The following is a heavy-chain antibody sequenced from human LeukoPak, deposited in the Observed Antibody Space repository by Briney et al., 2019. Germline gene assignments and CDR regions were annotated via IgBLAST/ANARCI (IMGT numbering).Heavy chain of an antibody. D-gene: IGHD3-10*01. CDR1: GGSISSSSYY. Sequence: SETLSLTCTLSGGSISSSSYYWGWIRQPPGKGLEWIGSIYYSGSTYYNPSLKSRVTMSVDTSKNRFSLKLSSVTAADTAVYYCARHKRKWFGELLPLRLNWFDPWGQGTLVTVSS. V-gene: IGHV4-39*01. J-gene: IGHJ5*02. CDR3: ARHKRKWFGELLPLRLNWFDP. CDR2: IYYSGST.